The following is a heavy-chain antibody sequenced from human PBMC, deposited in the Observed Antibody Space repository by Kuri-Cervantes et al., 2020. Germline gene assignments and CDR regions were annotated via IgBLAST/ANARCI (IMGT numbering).Heavy chain of an antibody. CDR3: ARVGYCSSTSCYSDALDI. CDR1: GGSISSSSYY. J-gene: IGHJ3*02. CDR2: IYYSGST. D-gene: IGHD2-2*01. Sequence: GSLRLSCTVSGGSISSSSYYWGWIRQPPGKGLEWIGSIYYSGSTYYNPSLKSRVTMSVDTSKNQFSLKLSSVTAADTAVYYCARVGYCSSTSCYSDALDIWGQGTMVTVSS. V-gene: IGHV4-39*07.